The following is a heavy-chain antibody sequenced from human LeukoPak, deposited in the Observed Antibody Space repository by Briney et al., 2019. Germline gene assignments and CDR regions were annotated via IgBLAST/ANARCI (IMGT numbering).Heavy chain of an antibody. V-gene: IGHV4-59*01. CDR3: ARVRVAVAGRTIDY. J-gene: IGHJ4*02. D-gene: IGHD6-19*01. CDR2: IYYSGST. CDR1: GGSISGYY. Sequence: SETLSLTCTVSGGSISGYYWSWIRQPPGKGLEWIGYIYYSGSTNYNPSLKSRVTISVDTSKNQFSLKLSSVTAADTAVYYCARVRVAVAGRTIDYWGQGTQVTVSS.